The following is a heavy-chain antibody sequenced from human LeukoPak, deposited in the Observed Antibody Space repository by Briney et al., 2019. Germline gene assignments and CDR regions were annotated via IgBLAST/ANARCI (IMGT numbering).Heavy chain of an antibody. D-gene: IGHD6-19*01. V-gene: IGHV3-66*01. Sequence: GRSLRLSCAASGFTFSSYAMHWVRQAPGKGLEGVSVIYSGGRTYYADSVKGRFTISRDNSKNTLYLQMNSLRAEDTAVYYCARGSGDHNWFDPWGQGTLVTVSS. J-gene: IGHJ5*02. CDR2: IYSGGRT. CDR1: GFTFSSYA. CDR3: ARGSGDHNWFDP.